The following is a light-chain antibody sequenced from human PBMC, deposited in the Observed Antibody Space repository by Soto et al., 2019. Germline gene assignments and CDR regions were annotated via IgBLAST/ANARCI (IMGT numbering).Light chain of an antibody. CDR2: DVS. J-gene: IGLJ1*01. Sequence: QSVLTQPRSVSGSPGQSVTISCTGTSSDVGGYNYVSWYQQHPGKAPKLMIYDVSKRPSGVPDRFSGSKSGNTASLTISGLXAEDEADYYCCSYAGSYTWYVFGTGTKV. V-gene: IGLV2-11*01. CDR3: CSYAGSYTWYV. CDR1: SSDVGGYNY.